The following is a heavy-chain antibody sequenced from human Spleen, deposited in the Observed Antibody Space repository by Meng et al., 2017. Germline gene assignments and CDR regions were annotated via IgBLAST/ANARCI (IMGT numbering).Heavy chain of an antibody. CDR2: IYHIGST. Sequence: QVQLQQWGAGLLKPSETLSLTCVVSGGSFSDYYWSWTRQPPGKGLEWIGEIYHIGSTNYNPSLKSRVTILVDKSKNEFSLDLSSVTAADTAVYYCARVGESGDSLDSWGQGTLVTVSS. J-gene: IGHJ4*02. CDR3: ARVGESGDSLDS. V-gene: IGHV4-34*01. CDR1: GGSFSDYY. D-gene: IGHD2-21*01.